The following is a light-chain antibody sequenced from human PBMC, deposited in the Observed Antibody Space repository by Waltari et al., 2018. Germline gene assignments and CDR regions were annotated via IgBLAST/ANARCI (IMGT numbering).Light chain of an antibody. Sequence: QSALTQTASVSGSPGPSITISCTGTSSDVVGYNYVSWYQQHPGKAPKLMIYDVSNRPSGVSNRFSGSKSGNTASLTISGLLAEDEADYYCTSYTSSSTYVFGTGTRVTVL. CDR2: DVS. CDR3: TSYTSSSTYV. V-gene: IGLV2-14*03. CDR1: SSDVVGYNY. J-gene: IGLJ1*01.